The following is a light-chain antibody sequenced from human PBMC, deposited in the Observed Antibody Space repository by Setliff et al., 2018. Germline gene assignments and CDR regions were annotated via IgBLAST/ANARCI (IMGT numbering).Light chain of an antibody. CDR1: TSGFS. Sequence: QSVLTQPPSVSGAPGQTVSISRTGSTSGFSVHWYQQLPGVAPKLIIWTNNIRSSGVPDRFSGSKSGTSASLVITGLQPEDEADYYCQSYAGGLGGYGFGGGTKSPS. CDR3: QSYAGGLGGYG. CDR2: TNN. V-gene: IGLV1-40*01. J-gene: IGLJ1*01.